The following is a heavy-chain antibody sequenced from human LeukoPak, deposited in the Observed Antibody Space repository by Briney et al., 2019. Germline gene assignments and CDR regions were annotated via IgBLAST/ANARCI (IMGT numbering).Heavy chain of an antibody. CDR1: GYTFTSYD. CDR3: ARGASPRYYYYYMDV. J-gene: IGHJ6*03. V-gene: IGHV1-8*03. D-gene: IGHD6-6*01. Sequence: ASVKVSCKASGYTFTSYDINWVRQATGQGLEWMGWMNPNSGNTGYAQKFQGRVTITRNTSISTAYMELSSLRSEDTAVYYCARGASPRYYYYYMDVWGKGTTVTVSS. CDR2: MNPNSGNT.